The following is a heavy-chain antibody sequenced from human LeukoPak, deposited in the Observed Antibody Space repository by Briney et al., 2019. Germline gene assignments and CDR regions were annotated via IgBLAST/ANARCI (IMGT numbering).Heavy chain of an antibody. Sequence: SETLSLTCAVYGGSFSGYYWSWIRQPPGKGLEWIGEINHSGSTNYNPSLKSRVTISVDTSKNQFSLKLSSVTAADTAVYYCAGFLYRLQERETFDYWGQGTLVTVSS. V-gene: IGHV4-34*01. CDR1: GGSFSGYY. J-gene: IGHJ4*02. CDR2: INHSGST. D-gene: IGHD2-2*01. CDR3: AGFLYRLQERETFDY.